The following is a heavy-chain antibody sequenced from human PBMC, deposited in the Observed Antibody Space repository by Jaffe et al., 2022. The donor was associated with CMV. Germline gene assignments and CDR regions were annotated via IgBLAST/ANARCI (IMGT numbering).Heavy chain of an antibody. J-gene: IGHJ6*02. CDR2: INNGGSRT. Sequence: EVQLVESGGGLVQPGGSLRLSCAASGFTFSNYWMHWVRQAPGKGLVWVSRINNGGSRTDYADSVRGRFTISRDDAKNTLYLQMNSLRAEDTAVYYCATPYSSSWSHYYGMDVWGQGTTVTVSS. V-gene: IGHV3-74*01. CDR3: ATPYSSSWSHYYGMDV. CDR1: GFTFSNYW. D-gene: IGHD6-13*01.